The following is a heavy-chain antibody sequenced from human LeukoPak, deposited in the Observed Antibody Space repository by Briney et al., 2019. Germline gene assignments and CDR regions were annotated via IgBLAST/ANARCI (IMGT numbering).Heavy chain of an antibody. V-gene: IGHV3-74*01. CDR3: ARTPTVMVARNYYMDV. CDR1: GFNFSSYW. D-gene: IGHD2-8*01. Sequence: PGGSLRLSCAASGFNFSSYWMHWVRQAPGKGLVWVSRINTDVSTTTYADSVKGRFTISRDNAKNTLYLQMNSLRAEDTAVYYCARTPTVMVARNYYMDVWGKGTTVTVSS. CDR2: INTDVSTT. J-gene: IGHJ6*03.